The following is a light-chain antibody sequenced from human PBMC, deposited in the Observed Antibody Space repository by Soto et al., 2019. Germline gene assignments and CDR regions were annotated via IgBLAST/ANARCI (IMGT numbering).Light chain of an antibody. Sequence: IQMTQSPSTLSASIGDTVTITCRASQSINRWLAWYQQKPGEAPKLLIYDASSLESGVPSRFSGTGSGTDFTLIISILQPDVSAYYYCQQYGSYWTFGQGTKVEIK. V-gene: IGKV1-5*01. CDR1: QSINRW. CDR3: QQYGSYWT. J-gene: IGKJ1*01. CDR2: DAS.